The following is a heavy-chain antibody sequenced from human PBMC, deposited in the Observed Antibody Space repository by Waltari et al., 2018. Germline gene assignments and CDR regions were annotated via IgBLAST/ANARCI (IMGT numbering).Heavy chain of an antibody. D-gene: IGHD2-15*01. V-gene: IGHV4-4*02. CDR3: ARDRGRGLYLDS. CDR2: VHRSGRT. J-gene: IGHJ4*02. Sequence: VLGDSMSTTDCWSWVRQPPGKGLEWIGQVHRSGRTNYSPSFASRVTMSLDTPNNQFSLELTSATTADTAVYYCARDRGRGLYLDSWGPGILVTVSP. CDR1: GDSMSTTDC.